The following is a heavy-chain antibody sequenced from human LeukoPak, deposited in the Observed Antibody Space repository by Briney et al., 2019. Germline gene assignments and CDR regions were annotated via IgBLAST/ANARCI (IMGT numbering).Heavy chain of an antibody. Sequence: SGPALVKPTQTLTLTCTFSGFSLSTSGMRVSWIRQPPGKALEWLARIDWDDDKFYSTPLKTRLTISKDTSKNQVVLTMTNMDPVDTATYYCARNVGYGFYFDYWGQGTLVTVSS. CDR3: ARNVGYGFYFDY. D-gene: IGHD3-16*01. CDR2: IDWDDDK. J-gene: IGHJ4*02. V-gene: IGHV2-70*04. CDR1: GFSLSTSGMR.